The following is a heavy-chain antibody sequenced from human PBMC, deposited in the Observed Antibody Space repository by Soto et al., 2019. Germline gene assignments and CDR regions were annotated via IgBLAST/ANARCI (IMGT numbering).Heavy chain of an antibody. CDR3: ATSLHDYGDSFDF. CDR1: GYTFTSYG. Sequence: ASVKVSCKASGYTFTSYGISWVRQAPGQGLEWMGWISAYNGNTNYAQKLQGRVTMTTDTSTSTAYMELRSLRANDTAVYYCATSLHDYGDSFDFWGQGTLVTVSS. V-gene: IGHV1-18*01. CDR2: ISAYNGNT. D-gene: IGHD4-17*01. J-gene: IGHJ4*02.